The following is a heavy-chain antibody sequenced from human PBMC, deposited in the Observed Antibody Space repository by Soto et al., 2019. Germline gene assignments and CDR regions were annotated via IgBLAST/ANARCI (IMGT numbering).Heavy chain of an antibody. Sequence: WGSLRLSCAASGVSGFTFSTYAMSWVRQAPGKGLEWVSVISGGGCDTSYADSVRGRFTCSRDNSKNTLYLQRNSLRAEDTALYYCAKSLFGGPDIWGQGTIVTV. CDR2: ISGGGCDT. CDR1: GVSGFTFSTYA. V-gene: IGHV3-23*01. CDR3: AKSLFGGPDI. D-gene: IGHD2-15*01. J-gene: IGHJ3*02.